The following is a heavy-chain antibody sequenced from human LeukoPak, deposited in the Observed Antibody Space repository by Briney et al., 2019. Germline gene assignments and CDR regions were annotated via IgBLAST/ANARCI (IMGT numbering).Heavy chain of an antibody. CDR2: ISTDGRST. CDR3: AKSRSGSANWALQIFDN. CDR1: GFTFSNFW. J-gene: IGHJ4*02. D-gene: IGHD1-1*01. Sequence: GGSLRLSCGASGFTFSNFWMHWVRQAPGKGPAWVSRISTDGRSTDYADSVKGRFTISRDNSKNSLFVQMNSLRAEDTAVYFCAKSRSGSANWALQIFDNWGQGTLVTVSS. V-gene: IGHV3-74*01.